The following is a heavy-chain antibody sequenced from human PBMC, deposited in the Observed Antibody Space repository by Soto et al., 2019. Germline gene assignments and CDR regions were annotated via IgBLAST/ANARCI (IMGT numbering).Heavy chain of an antibody. CDR2: ISYDGSNK. V-gene: IGHV3-30*18. CDR3: AKGGDTGDY. CDR1: GFTFSSYG. Sequence: QVQLVESGGGVVQPGRSLRLSCAASGFTFSSYGMHWVRQAPGKGLEWVAVISYDGSNKYYADSVKGRFTISRDNSKNTLYLQMNSLGAEDPAVYYCAKGGDTGDYWGQGTLVTVSS. D-gene: IGHD2-8*02. J-gene: IGHJ4*02.